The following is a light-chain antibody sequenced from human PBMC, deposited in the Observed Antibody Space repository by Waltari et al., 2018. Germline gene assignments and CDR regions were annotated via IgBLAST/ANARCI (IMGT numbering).Light chain of an antibody. Sequence: QSPLPQHASVSGPPGHPFTISSSGTSSDVESYNLVSWYQQQPDKAPKLLIYEGTKRPSGVSNRFSGAKSGSTASLTISGLQAEDEGDYYCCSYGNSIYVFGSGTKVTVI. CDR1: SSDVESYNL. CDR3: CSYGNSIYV. J-gene: IGLJ1*01. V-gene: IGLV2-23*01. CDR2: EGT.